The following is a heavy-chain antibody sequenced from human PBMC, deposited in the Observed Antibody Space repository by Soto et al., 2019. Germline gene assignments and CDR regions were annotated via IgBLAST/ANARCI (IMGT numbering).Heavy chain of an antibody. CDR3: AHNNVSRGFDL. Sequence: QITLTESGPTLVKPTQTLTLTCTFSGFSLSTSGVGVGWIRQPPGKALESLAVINWDDDIHYSTSLRSRLTITKDTSKNHVVLAMTNMDPVDTATYDCAHNNVSRGFDLWGRGTLVTVSS. CDR1: GFSLSTSGVG. CDR2: INWDDDI. V-gene: IGHV2-5*02. J-gene: IGHJ2*01.